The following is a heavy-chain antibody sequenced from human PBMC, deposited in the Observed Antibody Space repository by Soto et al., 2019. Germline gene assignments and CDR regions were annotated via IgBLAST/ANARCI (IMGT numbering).Heavy chain of an antibody. V-gene: IGHV3-23*01. Sequence: EVQLLESGGGLVQPGGTLRRSCAASGFTFSSYAMSWVRQAPGKGLEWVSAISGSGGSTYYADSVKGRFTISRDNSKNTLYLQMNSLRAEDTAVYYCAKKTYTGTYYYMDVWGKGTTVTVSS. CDR3: AKKTYTGTYYYMDV. D-gene: IGHD3-16*01. J-gene: IGHJ6*03. CDR1: GFTFSSYA. CDR2: ISGSGGST.